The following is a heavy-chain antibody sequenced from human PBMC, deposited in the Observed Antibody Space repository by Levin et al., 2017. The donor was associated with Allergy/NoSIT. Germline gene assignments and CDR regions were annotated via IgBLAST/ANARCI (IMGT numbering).Heavy chain of an antibody. Sequence: LSLTCAASGFTFSSYAMSWVRQAPGKGLEWVSAISGSGGSTYYADSVKGRFTISRDNSKNTLYLQMNSLRAEDTAVYYCAKDRRVVGEEGDYYYGMDVWGQGTTVTVSS. J-gene: IGHJ6*02. CDR2: ISGSGGST. CDR1: GFTFSSYA. V-gene: IGHV3-23*01. D-gene: IGHD1-26*01. CDR3: AKDRRVVGEEGDYYYGMDV.